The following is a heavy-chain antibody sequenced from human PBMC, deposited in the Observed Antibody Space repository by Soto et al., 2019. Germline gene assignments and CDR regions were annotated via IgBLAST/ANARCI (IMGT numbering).Heavy chain of an antibody. Sequence: ASVKVSCKASGYTFTSYYMHWVRQAPGQGLEWMGIINPSGGSTSYAQKFQGRVTMTRDTSTSTVYMELSSLRSEDTAVYYCARAGTLYGYSGHDYPGSGGYWGQGTLVTVSS. CDR1: GYTFTSYY. D-gene: IGHD5-12*01. CDR2: INPSGGST. J-gene: IGHJ4*02. CDR3: ARAGTLYGYSGHDYPGSGGY. V-gene: IGHV1-46*03.